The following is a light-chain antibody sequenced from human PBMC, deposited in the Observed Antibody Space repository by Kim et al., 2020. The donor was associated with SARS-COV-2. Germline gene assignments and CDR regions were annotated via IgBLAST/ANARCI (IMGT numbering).Light chain of an antibody. V-gene: IGLV3-21*04. CDR2: YDS. Sequence: PGKTARIPCGGNNIGSKSVHWYQQKPGQAPVLVIYYDSDRPSGIPERFSGSNSGNTATLTISRVEAGDEADYYCQVWDSSSDHVVFGGGTKLTVL. J-gene: IGLJ2*01. CDR3: QVWDSSSDHVV. CDR1: NIGSKS.